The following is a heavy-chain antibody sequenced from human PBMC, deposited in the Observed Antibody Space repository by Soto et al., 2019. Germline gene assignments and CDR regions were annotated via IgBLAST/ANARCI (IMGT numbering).Heavy chain of an antibody. CDR2: ITGTGSAT. J-gene: IGHJ4*02. Sequence: GGSLRLSCAASGFPFQSYAMNWVRQAPGRGLEWVSGITGTGSATYYADSVKGRLTISRDNSKNTVYLQMNNLRAEDTAIYHWAKERDYRNSHRPFFNYGGREPLATV. CDR3: AKERDYRNSHRPFFNY. CDR1: GFPFQSYA. D-gene: IGHD4-4*01. V-gene: IGHV3-23*01.